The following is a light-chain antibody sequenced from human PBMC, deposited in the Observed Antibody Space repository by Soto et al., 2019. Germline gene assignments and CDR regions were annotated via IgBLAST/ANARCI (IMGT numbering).Light chain of an antibody. J-gene: IGKJ1*01. V-gene: IGKV1-17*01. CDR1: QGIRND. Sequence: DIQMTQFPSSLSASVGDRVTITCRARQGIRNDLGWYQQKPGKAPKRLIYAASSLQSGVPSRFSGSGSGTELTLAISSLQPEDSATFYCLQHSTYPLTFGQGTKVEIK. CDR2: AAS. CDR3: LQHSTYPLT.